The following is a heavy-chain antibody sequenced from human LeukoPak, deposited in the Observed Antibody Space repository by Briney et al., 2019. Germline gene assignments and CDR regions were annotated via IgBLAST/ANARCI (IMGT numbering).Heavy chain of an antibody. V-gene: IGHV3-7*04. CDR3: ARGDYIPDY. CDR2: IKQDGSEI. D-gene: IGHD4-11*01. Sequence: GGSLRLSCAASGFTLSSYWMIWVRQAPGKGLEWVANIKQDGSEISYVDSVKGRFTISRDNSKNTLYLQMNSLRAEDTAVYYCARGDYIPDYWGQGTLVTVSS. CDR1: GFTLSSYW. J-gene: IGHJ4*02.